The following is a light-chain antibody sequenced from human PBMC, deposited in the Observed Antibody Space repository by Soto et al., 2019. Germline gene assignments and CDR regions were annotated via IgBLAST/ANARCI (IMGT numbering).Light chain of an antibody. Sequence: EVVMTQSPATLSVSPGERVTLSCRACQTVSTNLAWYQQKPGQAPRLLIYSASTGATGIPARFAGSGSGAEFTLTISSLQSEDFAVYYCQQYNKWPLTFGGGTKVEIK. V-gene: IGKV3-15*01. CDR3: QQYNKWPLT. CDR1: QTVSTN. J-gene: IGKJ4*01. CDR2: SAS.